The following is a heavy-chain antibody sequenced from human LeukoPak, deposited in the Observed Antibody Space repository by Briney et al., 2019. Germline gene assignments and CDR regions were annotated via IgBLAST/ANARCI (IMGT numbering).Heavy chain of an antibody. J-gene: IGHJ4*02. D-gene: IGHD6-6*01. CDR1: GGSISSGNYY. CDR2: IYTSGDT. CDR3: AREGPEYSSSYYFDY. V-gene: IGHV4-61*02. Sequence: SQTLSLTCTVSGGSISSGNYYWSWIRQPAGKGLEWTGRIYTSGDTNYNPSLKSRVTISMDTSKNHFSLRLTSVTAADTAVYFCAREGPEYSSSYYFDYWGQGALVTVSS.